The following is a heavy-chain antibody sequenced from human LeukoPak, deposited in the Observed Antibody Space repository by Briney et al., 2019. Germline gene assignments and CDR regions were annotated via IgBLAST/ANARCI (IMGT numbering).Heavy chain of an antibody. V-gene: IGHV4-39*01. CDR3: ARQAEGSCSGPYFFDY. J-gene: IGHJ4*02. Sequence: SETLSLTCTVSGGSITTSRYYWGWIRQPPGKVLEWIGSAFHGGNSYYNPSLKSRVTVSVDTSNNPFSLRLTSVTAADTALYYCARQAEGSCSGPYFFDYWGQGTLVTVSS. CDR1: GGSITTSRYY. D-gene: IGHD2-15*01. CDR2: AFHGGNS.